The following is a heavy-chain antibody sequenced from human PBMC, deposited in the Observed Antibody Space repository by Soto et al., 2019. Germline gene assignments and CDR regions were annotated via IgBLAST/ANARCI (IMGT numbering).Heavy chain of an antibody. CDR1: GYTFTSYY. V-gene: IGHV1-46*01. Sequence: ASVKVSCKASGYTFTSYYMHWVRQAPGQGLEWMGIINPSGGSTSYAQKFQGRVTMTRDTSTSTVYMELSSLRSEDTAVYYCARALAAAGADLGYYGMDVWGQGTTVTSP. D-gene: IGHD6-13*01. CDR2: INPSGGST. CDR3: ARALAAAGADLGYYGMDV. J-gene: IGHJ6*02.